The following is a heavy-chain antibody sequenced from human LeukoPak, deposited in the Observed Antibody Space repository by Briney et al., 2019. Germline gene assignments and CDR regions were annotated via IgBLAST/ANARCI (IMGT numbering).Heavy chain of an antibody. V-gene: IGHV4-34*01. D-gene: IGHD2-2*01. J-gene: IGHJ6*03. CDR2: INHSGST. Sequence: SGTLSLTCAVYGGSFSGYYWSWIRQPPGKGLEWIGEINHSGSTNYNPSLKSRVTISVDTSKNQFSLKLSSVTAADTAVYYCARAMVVPAADYYMDVWGKGTTVTVSS. CDR1: GGSFSGYY. CDR3: ARAMVVPAADYYMDV.